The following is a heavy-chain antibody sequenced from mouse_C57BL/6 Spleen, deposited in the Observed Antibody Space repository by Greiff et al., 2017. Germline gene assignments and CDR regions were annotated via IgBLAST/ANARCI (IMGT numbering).Heavy chain of an antibody. Sequence: EVQVVESGGGLVKPGGSLKLSCAASGFTFSDYGMHWVRQAPEKGLEWVAYISSGSSTIYYADNVKGRFTISRDNAKNTLFLQMTSLRSADTAMYYCARPYYGGAMDYWGQGTSVTVSS. CDR3: ARPYYGGAMDY. CDR1: GFTFSDYG. V-gene: IGHV5-17*01. CDR2: ISSGSSTI. J-gene: IGHJ4*01. D-gene: IGHD1-2*01.